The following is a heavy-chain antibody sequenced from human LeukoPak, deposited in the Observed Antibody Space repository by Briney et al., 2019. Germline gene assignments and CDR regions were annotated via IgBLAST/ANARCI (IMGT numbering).Heavy chain of an antibody. J-gene: IGHJ6*03. D-gene: IGHD5-18*01. CDR1: GFTFSSYG. CDR2: IWYDGSNK. CDR3: AKDHQGGLWPPYYYYYMDV. Sequence: HPGGSLRLSCAASGFTFSSYGMHWVRQAPGKGLEWVAVIWYDGSNKYYADSVKGRFTISRDNSKNTLYLQMNSLRAEDTAVYYCAKDHQGGLWPPYYYYYMDVWGKGTTVTASS. V-gene: IGHV3-33*06.